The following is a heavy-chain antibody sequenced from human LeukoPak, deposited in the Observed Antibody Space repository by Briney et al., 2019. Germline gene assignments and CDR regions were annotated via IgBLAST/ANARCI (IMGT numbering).Heavy chain of an antibody. CDR2: IYYSGST. J-gene: IGHJ6*02. V-gene: IGHV4-39*07. CDR3: ARDRPTPYYYYGMDV. Sequence: SETLSLTCTVSGGSISSSSYYWGWIRQPPGKGLEWIGSIYYSGSTYYNPSLKSRVTISVDTSKNQFSLKLSSVTAADTAVYYCARDRPTPYYYYGMDVWGQGTTVTVSS. CDR1: GGSISSSSYY.